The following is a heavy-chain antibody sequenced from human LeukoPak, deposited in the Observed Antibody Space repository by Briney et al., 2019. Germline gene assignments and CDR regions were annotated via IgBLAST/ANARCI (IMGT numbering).Heavy chain of an antibody. D-gene: IGHD6-19*01. CDR2: IYYSGST. CDR1: GGSISSGGYY. V-gene: IGHV4-31*03. J-gene: IGHJ5*02. Sequence: SQTLSLTCTVSGGSISSGGYYWSWIRQHPGKGLEWIGYIYYSGSTYYNPSLKSRVTISVDTSKNQFSLKLSSVTAADTAVYYCARDPSSGWYWFDPWGQEALVTVSS. CDR3: ARDPSSGWYWFDP.